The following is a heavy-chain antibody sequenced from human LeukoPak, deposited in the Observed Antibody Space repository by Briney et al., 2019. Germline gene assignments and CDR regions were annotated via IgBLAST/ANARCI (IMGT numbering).Heavy chain of an antibody. V-gene: IGHV1-2*02. D-gene: IGHD5-18*01. CDR3: ARYIIQLDF. CDR2: INPNSGVT. CDR1: GYTFTGNY. J-gene: IGHJ4*02. Sequence: ASVKVSCKASGYTFTGNYVHWVRQAPGQGLEWMGWINPNSGVTNYAQKFQGRVTMTRDTSISTACMELNRLRSDDTAVYYCARYIIQLDFWGQGTLVTVSS.